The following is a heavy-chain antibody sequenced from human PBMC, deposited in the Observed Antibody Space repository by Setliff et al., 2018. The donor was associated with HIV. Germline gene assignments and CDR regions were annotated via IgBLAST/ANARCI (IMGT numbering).Heavy chain of an antibody. CDR1: GATIHYHF. Sequence: SETLSLTCSISGATIHYHFWSWIRQPPGKGLEWIGYVDYSGDSEYNPSLQSRATISRDPSKSQVSLTLNSATAADTAVYYCAATYYYDSSGLHGFDYWGQGTLVTVS. D-gene: IGHD3-22*01. CDR2: VDYSGDS. CDR3: AATYYYDSSGLHGFDY. V-gene: IGHV4-59*11. J-gene: IGHJ4*02.